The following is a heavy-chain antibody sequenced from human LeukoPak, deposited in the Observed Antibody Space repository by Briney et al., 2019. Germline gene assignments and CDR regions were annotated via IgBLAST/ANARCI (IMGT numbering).Heavy chain of an antibody. CDR2: IYDSGST. D-gene: IGHD6-13*01. CDR1: GGSISSYY. CDR3: AKGPRGQQQLFLDY. Sequence: SETLSLTCIVSGGSISSYYWSWIRQPPGKGLEWIGYIYDSGSTNYNPSLKSRVIISVDTSKNQFSLRLSSVTAADTAVYYCAKGPRGQQQLFLDYWGQGTLVTVSS. V-gene: IGHV4-59*01. J-gene: IGHJ4*02.